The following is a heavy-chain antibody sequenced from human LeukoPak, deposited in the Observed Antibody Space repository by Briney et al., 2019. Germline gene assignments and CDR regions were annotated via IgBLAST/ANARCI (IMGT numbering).Heavy chain of an antibody. V-gene: IGHV3-74*01. Sequence: PGGSLRLSCAVSGFTFSNYWMHWVRQAPGKGLVWVSRIKTDGSSTRYADSVKGRFTISRDNAKNTLYLQMNSLRAEDTAVYYCARVGYYYGSSGYSFDYWGQGTLVTVSS. CDR1: GFTFSNYW. J-gene: IGHJ4*02. D-gene: IGHD3-22*01. CDR2: IKTDGSST. CDR3: ARVGYYYGSSGYSFDY.